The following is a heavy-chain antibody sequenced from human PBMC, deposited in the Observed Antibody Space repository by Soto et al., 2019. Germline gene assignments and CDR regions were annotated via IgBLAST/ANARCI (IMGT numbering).Heavy chain of an antibody. Sequence: QVQLKESGPGLAKPSETLSLTCTVSGGSLTGYFWSWIRQSPGGGLEWLGNIHYSGRTAYNPSPQSGVTIPTDAPKNPFPLKLSSVTAAYTAVYYRPRGGGWLPQYWGQGTLVTVSS. CDR1: GGSLTGYF. CDR3: PRGGGWLPQY. J-gene: IGHJ4*02. CDR2: IHYSGRT. V-gene: IGHV4-59*01. D-gene: IGHD5-12*01.